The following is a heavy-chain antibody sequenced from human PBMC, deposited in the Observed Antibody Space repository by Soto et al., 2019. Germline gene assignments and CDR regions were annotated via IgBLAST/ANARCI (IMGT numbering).Heavy chain of an antibody. J-gene: IGHJ4*02. CDR1: GYSFPFYW. CDR2: IYPGDSDT. Sequence: GESLKISFKASGYSFPFYWIAWVRQMPGKGLEWMGIIYPGDSDTRYSPSFQGQVTFSSDQYITTAYLHWSSLKASDTAVYYCARQSSCYYYWRQGTLVTV. D-gene: IGHD3-22*01. CDR3: ARQSSCYYY. V-gene: IGHV5-51*01.